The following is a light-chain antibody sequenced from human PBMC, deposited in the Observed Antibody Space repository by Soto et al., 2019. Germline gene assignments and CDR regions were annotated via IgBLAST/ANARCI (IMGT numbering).Light chain of an antibody. V-gene: IGLV2-11*01. CDR1: SSDVGAYNY. Sequence: QSALTQPRSVSGSPGQSVTISCTGTSSDVGAYNYVSWYQHPPGKAPKVMIYDVSERPSGVPDRFSGSKSDNKASLTISGLPAEDEADYYCCSYAGSYSWVFGGGTNLTVL. CDR3: CSYAGSYSWV. CDR2: DVS. J-gene: IGLJ3*02.